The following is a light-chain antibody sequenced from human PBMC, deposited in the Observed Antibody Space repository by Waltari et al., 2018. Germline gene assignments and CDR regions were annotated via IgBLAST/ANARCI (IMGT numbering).Light chain of an antibody. J-gene: IGLJ2*01. Sequence: SYELTQPPSVSVSPGQTARITCSGDALPTQFTFCYQQDSDQAPVVVIYKDTERPSGIPDRISGSSSGTTVTLTISGAQAEDEADYYCQSGDSSGVVVFGGGTKLTVL. CDR3: QSGDSSGVVV. CDR2: KDT. CDR1: ALPTQF. V-gene: IGLV3-25*03.